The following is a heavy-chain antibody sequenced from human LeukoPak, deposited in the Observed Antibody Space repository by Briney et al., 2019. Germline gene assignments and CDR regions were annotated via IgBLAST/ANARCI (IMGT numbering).Heavy chain of an antibody. D-gene: IGHD3-10*02. V-gene: IGHV3-7*01. CDR2: IELDGREK. J-gene: IGHJ6*04. CDR3: AELGITMIGGV. CDR1: EFTFSSYW. Sequence: EPGGSLRLSCAASEFTFSSYWMHWVRQAPGKGLEWVANIELDGREKYYVDSVKGRFTISRDNAKNSLYLQMNSLRAEDTAVYYCAELGITMIGGVWGKGTTVTISS.